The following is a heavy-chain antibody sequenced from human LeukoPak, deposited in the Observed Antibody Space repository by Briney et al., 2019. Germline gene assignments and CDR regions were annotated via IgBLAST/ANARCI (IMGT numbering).Heavy chain of an antibody. CDR3: AKERWFGEGGMDV. D-gene: IGHD3-10*01. CDR2: ISWDGGST. J-gene: IGHJ6*02. CDR1: GFTFDDYA. V-gene: IGHV3-43D*03. Sequence: GGFLRLSCAASGFTFDDYAMHWVRQAPGKGLEWVSLISWDGGSTYYADSVKGRFTISRDNSKNSLYPQMNSLRAEDTALYYCAKERWFGEGGMDVWGQGTTVTVSS.